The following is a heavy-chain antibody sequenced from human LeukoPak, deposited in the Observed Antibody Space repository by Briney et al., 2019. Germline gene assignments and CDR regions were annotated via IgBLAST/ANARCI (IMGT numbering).Heavy chain of an antibody. Sequence: AASVKVSCKASGYTFTSYYMHWVRQAPGQGLEWMGWINPNSGGTNYAQKFQGRVTMTRDTSISTAYMELSRLRSDDTAVYYCARRQITMVRGVIDYWGQGTLVTVSS. D-gene: IGHD3-10*01. CDR1: GYTFTSYY. J-gene: IGHJ4*02. V-gene: IGHV1-2*02. CDR2: INPNSGGT. CDR3: ARRQITMVRGVIDY.